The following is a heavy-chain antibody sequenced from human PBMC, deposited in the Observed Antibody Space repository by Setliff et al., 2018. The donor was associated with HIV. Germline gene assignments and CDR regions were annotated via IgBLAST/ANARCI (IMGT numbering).Heavy chain of an antibody. J-gene: IGHJ5*01. CDR1: GFTFSTYS. Sequence: GGSLRLSCVASGFTFSTYSMNWVRQAPGKGLEWVANINQDGSEQNFVDSVTGRFTISRDNAKNSLYLRMNSPRAEDTAIYYCAKGKNWFDFWGQGTLVTVSS. CDR3: AKGKNWFDF. V-gene: IGHV3-7*03. CDR2: INQDGSEQ.